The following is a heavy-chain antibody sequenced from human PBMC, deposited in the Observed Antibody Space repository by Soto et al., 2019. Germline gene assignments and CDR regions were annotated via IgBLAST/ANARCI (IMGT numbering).Heavy chain of an antibody. Sequence: AASVKVSCKASGGTFSSYAISWVRQAPGQGLEWMGGIIPIFGTANYAQKFQGRVTITADESTSTAYMELSSLRSEDTAVYYCARDGRDGYNYALGYWGQGTLVTVSS. D-gene: IGHD5-12*01. CDR1: GGTFSSYA. V-gene: IGHV1-69*13. CDR2: IIPIFGTA. CDR3: ARDGRDGYNYALGY. J-gene: IGHJ4*02.